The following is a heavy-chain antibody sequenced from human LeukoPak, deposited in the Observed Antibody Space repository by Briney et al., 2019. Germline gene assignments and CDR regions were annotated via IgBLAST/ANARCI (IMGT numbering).Heavy chain of an antibody. CDR2: IWYDGSNT. CDR3: ARDLGLHRTMTTVTTGIDY. J-gene: IGHJ4*02. CDR1: GFTFSSYG. Sequence: GGSLRLSCAASGFTFSSYGMHWVRQAPGKGLEWVAVIWYDGSNTYYADSVKGRFTISRDNSKNTLYLQMNSLRAEDTAVYYCARDLGLHRTMTTVTTGIDYWGQGTLVTVSS. V-gene: IGHV3-33*01. D-gene: IGHD4-17*01.